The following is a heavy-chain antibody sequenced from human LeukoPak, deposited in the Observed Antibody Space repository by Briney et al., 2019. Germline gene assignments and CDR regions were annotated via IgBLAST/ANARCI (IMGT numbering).Heavy chain of an antibody. D-gene: IGHD3-10*01. V-gene: IGHV4-39*07. J-gene: IGHJ4*02. CDR1: GGSISSSSYY. CDR3: ARDLLTVFERRGDFDY. CDR2: IYYSGST. Sequence: PSETLSLTCTVSGGSISSSSYYWGWIRQPPGKGLEWIGSIYYSGSTYYNPSLKSRVTISVDTSKNQFSLKLSSVTAADTAVYYCARDLLTVFERRGDFDYWGQGTLVTVSS.